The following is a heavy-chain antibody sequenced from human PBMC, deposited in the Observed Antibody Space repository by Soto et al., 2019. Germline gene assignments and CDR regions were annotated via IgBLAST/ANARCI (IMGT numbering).Heavy chain of an antibody. CDR2: IYYSGST. D-gene: IGHD3-3*01. Sequence: SETLSLTCTVSGGSISSYYWSWIRQPPGKGLEWIGYIYYSGSTNYNPSLKSRVTISVDTSKNQFSLKLSSVTAADTAVYYCARARSYYDFWSGPETSYYYMDVWGKGTTVTVSS. CDR3: ARARSYYDFWSGPETSYYYMDV. CDR1: GGSISSYY. J-gene: IGHJ6*03. V-gene: IGHV4-59*01.